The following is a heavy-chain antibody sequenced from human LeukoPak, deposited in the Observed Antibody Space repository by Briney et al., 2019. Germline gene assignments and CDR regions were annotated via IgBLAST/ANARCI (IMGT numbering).Heavy chain of an antibody. J-gene: IGHJ4*02. D-gene: IGHD3-10*01. CDR1: GFTFSDYY. CDR3: ARGSPSYDY. Sequence: GGSLRLSCAASGFTFSDYYMSWIRQAPGKGLEWVSYISSSSHTNYADSVKGRFTISRDNAKNSLYLQMNSLRAEDTAVYYCARGSPSYDYWGQGTLVTVSS. V-gene: IGHV3-11*06. CDR2: ISSSSHT.